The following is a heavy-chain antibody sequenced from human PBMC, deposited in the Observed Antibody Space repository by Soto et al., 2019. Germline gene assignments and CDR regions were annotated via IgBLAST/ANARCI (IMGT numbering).Heavy chain of an antibody. D-gene: IGHD3-3*01. CDR3: ARTIFGVVIGVFDI. V-gene: IGHV4-59*01. CDR2: IYYSGST. CDR1: GGSISSYY. Sequence: LSLTCTVSGGSISSYYWSWIRQPPGKGLEWIGYIYYSGSTNYNPSLKSRVTISVDTSKNQFSLKLSSVTAADTAVYYCARTIFGVVIGVFDIWGQGTMVTVSS. J-gene: IGHJ3*02.